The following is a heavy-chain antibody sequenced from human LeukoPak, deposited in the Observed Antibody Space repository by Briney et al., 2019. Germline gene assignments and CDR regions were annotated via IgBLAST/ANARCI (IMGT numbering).Heavy chain of an antibody. D-gene: IGHD5-24*01. J-gene: IGHJ4*02. V-gene: IGHV4-34*01. CDR2: IHHSGST. CDR1: GGSFSGYY. CDR3: ARSRRWLQSHPLGY. Sequence: SETLSLTCAVYGGSFSGYYWSWIRQPPGKGLEGIGEIHHSGSTNYNPSLKSRVTLSVDPSKNQFSLKLSSVTAADTAVYYCARSRRWLQSHPLGYWGQGTLVTVSS.